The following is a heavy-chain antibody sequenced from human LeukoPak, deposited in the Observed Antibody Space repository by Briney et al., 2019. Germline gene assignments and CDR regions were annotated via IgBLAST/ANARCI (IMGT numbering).Heavy chain of an antibody. V-gene: IGHV3-23*01. CDR1: GFTLSSYA. J-gene: IGHJ4*02. CDR2: ISVSGNT. D-gene: IGHD1-26*01. Sequence: PGGSLRLSCAASGFTLSSYAMSWVRQGPGKGLEWVSAISVSGNTYHADSVKGRFTISRDSSKNTLYLQMNGLRVEDTGVYYCARDPPQWENPIDYWGQGTLVTVSS. CDR3: ARDPPQWENPIDY.